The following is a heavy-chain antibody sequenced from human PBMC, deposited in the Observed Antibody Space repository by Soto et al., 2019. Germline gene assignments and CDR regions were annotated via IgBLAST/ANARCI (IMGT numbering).Heavy chain of an antibody. CDR2: ISGSGANT. J-gene: IGHJ3*02. Sequence: EVQLLESGGGLVQPGGSLRLSCAASGFTFSNYAMSWVRQAPGKGLEWVSAISGSGANTYYADSVKARFTISRDNSKNTLFLQMNSLRAEETAVYYCAKSCENGPWCAFDIWGQGTMVTVSS. D-gene: IGHD2-15*01. V-gene: IGHV3-23*01. CDR3: AKSCENGPWCAFDI. CDR1: GFTFSNYA.